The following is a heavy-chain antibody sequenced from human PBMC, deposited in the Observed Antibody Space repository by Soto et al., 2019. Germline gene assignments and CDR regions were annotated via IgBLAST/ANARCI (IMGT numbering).Heavy chain of an antibody. J-gene: IGHJ4*02. CDR3: ARLRGSYSWYFDY. V-gene: IGHV3-30*04. Sequence: QVQLVESGGGVVQPGRSLRLSCAASGFTFSSNAMHWVRQAPGKVLEWVAGISYDGKNKYYADSMKGRFTISRDNSKNTLDLQMNSLRIEDTAVYYCARLRGSYSWYFDYWGQGTLVTVSS. D-gene: IGHD1-26*01. CDR1: GFTFSSNA. CDR2: ISYDGKNK.